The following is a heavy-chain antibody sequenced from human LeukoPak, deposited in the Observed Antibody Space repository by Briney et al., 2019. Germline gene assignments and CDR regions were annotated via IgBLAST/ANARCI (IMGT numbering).Heavy chain of an antibody. V-gene: IGHV1-69*05. CDR1: GGTFSSYA. J-gene: IGHJ5*02. Sequence: GSSVKVSCKASGGTFSSYAISWVRQAPGQGLEWMGGIIPIFGTANYAQKFQGRVTITTDESTSTAYMELSSLRYEDTAVYYCARPYRLGSNWFGPWGQGTPGTVSS. CDR3: ARPYRLGSNWFGP. D-gene: IGHD3-10*02. CDR2: IIPIFGTA.